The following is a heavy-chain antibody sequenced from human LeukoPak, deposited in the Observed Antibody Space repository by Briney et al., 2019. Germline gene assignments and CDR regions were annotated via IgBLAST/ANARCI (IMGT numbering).Heavy chain of an antibody. CDR3: ARDWSSYDSSGYRAFDI. CDR1: GFTFSDYY. D-gene: IGHD3-22*01. Sequence: GGSLRLSCAASGFTFSDYYMSWIRQAPGKGLEWVSYISSSGSTIYYADSVKGRFTISRDNAKNSLYLQMNSLRAEDTAVYYCARDWSSYDSSGYRAFDIWGQGTMVTVSS. J-gene: IGHJ3*02. CDR2: ISSSGSTI. V-gene: IGHV3-11*04.